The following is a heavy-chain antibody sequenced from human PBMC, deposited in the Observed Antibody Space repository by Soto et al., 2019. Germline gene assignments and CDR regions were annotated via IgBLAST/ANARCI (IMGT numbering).Heavy chain of an antibody. D-gene: IGHD3-22*01. J-gene: IGHJ4*02. CDR2: IKSKTDGGTT. CDR1: GFTFSNAW. CDR3: TTGPFYDSSGYYQDY. Sequence: GGSLRLSCAASGFTFSNAWMNWVRQAPGKGLEWVGRIKSKTDGGTTDYAAPVKGRFTISRDDSKNTLYLQMNSLKTEDTAVYYCTTGPFYDSSGYYQDYWGQGTLVTVSS. V-gene: IGHV3-15*07.